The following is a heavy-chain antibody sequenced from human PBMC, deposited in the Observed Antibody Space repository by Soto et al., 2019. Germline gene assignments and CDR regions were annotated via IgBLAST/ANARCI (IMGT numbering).Heavy chain of an antibody. D-gene: IGHD6-13*01. CDR3: ARGTSSWPWAFDI. Sequence: ASVKVSCKASGYTFTSYDINWLRQATGQGLEWMGWMNPNSGNTGYAQKFQGRVTMTRNTSISTAYMELSSLRSEDTAVYYCARGTSSWPWAFDIWGQGTMVTVSS. CDR2: MNPNSGNT. CDR1: GYTFTSYD. J-gene: IGHJ3*02. V-gene: IGHV1-8*01.